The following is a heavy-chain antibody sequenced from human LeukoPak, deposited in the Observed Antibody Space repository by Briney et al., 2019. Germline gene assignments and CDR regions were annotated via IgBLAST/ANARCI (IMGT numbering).Heavy chain of an antibody. J-gene: IGHJ4*02. CDR2: MNPNSGNT. CDR1: GYTFTSYE. V-gene: IGHV1-8*01. D-gene: IGHD1-1*01. Sequence: GASVKVSCKASGYTFTSYEINWVRQATGQGLEWMGWMNPNSGNTGYAPKSQGRVTMTRNTSISTAYMELSSLRSEDTAVYYCARGRGKYNSLDYWGQGTLVTVSS. CDR3: ARGRGKYNSLDY.